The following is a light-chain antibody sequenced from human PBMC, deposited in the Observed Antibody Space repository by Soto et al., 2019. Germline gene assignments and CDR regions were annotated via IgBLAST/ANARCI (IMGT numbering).Light chain of an antibody. Sequence: QSVLTQPPSTSGTPGQRVTISCSGGSSNIGTYTVSWYQQFPETAPKLLIYGSNQRPSGVPDRVSGSKSGTSASLSIGGLQSEDEADYYGAAWDDSLNGPTFGGGTKVAVI. CDR1: SSNIGTYT. J-gene: IGLJ2*01. V-gene: IGLV1-44*01. CDR2: GSN. CDR3: AAWDDSLNGPT.